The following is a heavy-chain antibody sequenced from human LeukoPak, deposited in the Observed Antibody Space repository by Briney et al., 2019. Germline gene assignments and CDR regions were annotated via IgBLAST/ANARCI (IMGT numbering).Heavy chain of an antibody. CDR1: GFTFSSYD. CDR3: AREGFGELRYFDY. Sequence: GGTLRLSCAGSGFTFSSYDMSWVRQAPGKGLEWVSSINSYGAYTYYADSVRGRFTISRDNSKNTLYLQMNSLRAEDTAVYYCAREGFGELRYFDYWGQGTLVTVSS. CDR2: INSYGAYT. V-gene: IGHV3-23*01. D-gene: IGHD3-10*01. J-gene: IGHJ4*02.